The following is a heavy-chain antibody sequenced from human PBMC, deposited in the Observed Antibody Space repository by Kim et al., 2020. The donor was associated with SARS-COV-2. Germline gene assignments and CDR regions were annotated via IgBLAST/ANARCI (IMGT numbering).Heavy chain of an antibody. D-gene: IGHD2-15*01. CDR1: GGSFSGYY. Sequence: SETLSLTCAVYGGSFSGYYWSWIRQPPGKGLEWIGEINHSGSTNYNPSLKSRVTISVDTSKNQFSLKLSSVTAADTAVYYCASRYCSGGSCYTPLDYWGQGTLVTVSS. J-gene: IGHJ4*02. V-gene: IGHV4-34*01. CDR2: INHSGST. CDR3: ASRYCSGGSCYTPLDY.